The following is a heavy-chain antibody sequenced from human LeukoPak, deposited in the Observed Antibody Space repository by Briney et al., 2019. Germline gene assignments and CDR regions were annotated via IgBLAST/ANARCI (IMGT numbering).Heavy chain of an antibody. Sequence: SETLSLTCTVSGGSISSGSYYWSWIRQPAGKGLEWIGRIYTSGSTNYNPSLKSRVTISVDTSKNQFSLKLSSVTAADTAVYYCARGKTGTTDFDYWGQGTLVTVSS. D-gene: IGHD1-1*01. J-gene: IGHJ4*02. CDR1: GGSISSGSYY. V-gene: IGHV4-61*02. CDR3: ARGKTGTTDFDY. CDR2: IYTSGST.